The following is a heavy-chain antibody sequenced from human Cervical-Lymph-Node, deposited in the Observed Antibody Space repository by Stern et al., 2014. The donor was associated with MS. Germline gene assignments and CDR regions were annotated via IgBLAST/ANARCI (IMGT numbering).Heavy chain of an antibody. Sequence: QVQLMQSGAEVQKPGSSVKVSCRASGGTFSSSDISWVRQAPGQGLEWMGGIIPIIGTANYPQKYQGRVTITADESTSTAYMELSSLRSEDTAIYYCALGGFGHYFEYWGQGTLVTVSS. CDR2: IIPIIGTA. CDR3: ALGGFGHYFEY. V-gene: IGHV1-69*01. J-gene: IGHJ4*02. D-gene: IGHD3-10*01. CDR1: GGTFSSSD.